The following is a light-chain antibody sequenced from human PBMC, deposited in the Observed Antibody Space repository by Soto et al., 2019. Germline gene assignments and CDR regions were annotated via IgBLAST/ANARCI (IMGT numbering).Light chain of an antibody. J-gene: IGKJ3*01. CDR3: QQRSNWQFT. V-gene: IGKV3-11*01. Sequence: EIVLTQSPATMSLSPRERATLSCRASQSVSSYLAWYQQKPGQAPRLLIYDASNRATGIPARISGSGSGTDFTLTISSLEPEDFAVYYCQQRSNWQFTFGPGTKVDIK. CDR1: QSVSSY. CDR2: DAS.